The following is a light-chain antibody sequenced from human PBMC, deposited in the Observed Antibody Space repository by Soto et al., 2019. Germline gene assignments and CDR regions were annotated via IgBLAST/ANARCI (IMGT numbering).Light chain of an antibody. J-gene: IGLJ2*01. CDR1: SSDVGDYKY. Sequence: QSALTQPASVSGFPGQSITISCTGTSSDVGDYKYVCWYQQLPGRAPRLMIYEVSNRPSGVSNRFSGSKSGNTASLTISGLQAEDEGDHYCTSYSRSSTYVVFGGGTKLTVL. CDR2: EVS. CDR3: TSYSRSSTYVV. V-gene: IGLV2-14*01.